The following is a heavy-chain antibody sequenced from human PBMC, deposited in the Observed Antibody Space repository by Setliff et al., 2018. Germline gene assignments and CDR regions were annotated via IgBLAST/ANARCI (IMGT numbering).Heavy chain of an antibody. CDR1: GFTFSSYS. CDR3: ARAPSTRGYSGYDS. V-gene: IGHV3-21*01. J-gene: IGHJ5*02. Sequence: EGSLRLSCAASGFTFSSYSMNWVRQAPGKGLEWVSSISSSSSYIYYADSVKGRFTISRDNAKNSLYLQMNSLRAEDTAVYYCARAPSTRGYSGYDSWGQGTLVTVSS. CDR2: ISSSSSYI. D-gene: IGHD5-12*01.